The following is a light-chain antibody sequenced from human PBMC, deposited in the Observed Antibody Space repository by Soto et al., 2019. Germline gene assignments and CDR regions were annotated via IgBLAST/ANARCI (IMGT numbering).Light chain of an antibody. V-gene: IGLV2-18*02. CDR3: YSFTSSNTYV. CDR1: SSDVGSYNR. J-gene: IGLJ1*01. CDR2: EVS. Sequence: QSVLTQPPSVSGSPGQSVTISCTGTSSDVGSYNRVSWYQQPPGTAPKVIIYEVSNRPSGVPDRFSGSKSGNPASLTISGLQPEEGADYYCYSFTSSNTYVSGTGTKLTVL.